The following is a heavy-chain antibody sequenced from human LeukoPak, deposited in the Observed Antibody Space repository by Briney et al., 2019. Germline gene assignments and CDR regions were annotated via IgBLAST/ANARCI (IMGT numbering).Heavy chain of an antibody. D-gene: IGHD6-19*01. J-gene: IGHJ4*02. CDR3: AREAYSSGWSIWDC. CDR1: GFIFSSYE. Sequence: GGSLRLSCAASGFIFSSYEMNWVRQAPGKGLEWVSYISSSVSTIFYADSVKGRFSISRDNAKNSLYLQMNSLRVEDTAVYYCAREAYSSGWSIWDCWGQGTLVTVSS. CDR2: ISSSVSTI. V-gene: IGHV3-48*03.